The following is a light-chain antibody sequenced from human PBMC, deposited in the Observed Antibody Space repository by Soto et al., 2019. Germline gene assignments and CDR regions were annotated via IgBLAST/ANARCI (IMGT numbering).Light chain of an antibody. CDR1: QTISSW. Sequence: DIQMTQCPCTLSVSVGDRVTITVLASQTISSWLAWYQQKPGKAPNLLIYNASTLKSGVPSRFSGSGSGTEFTLTISSLQPDDFATYSCHHYNSYSEAFGQGTTVDI. CDR3: HHYNSYSEA. CDR2: NAS. V-gene: IGKV1-5*03. J-gene: IGKJ1*01.